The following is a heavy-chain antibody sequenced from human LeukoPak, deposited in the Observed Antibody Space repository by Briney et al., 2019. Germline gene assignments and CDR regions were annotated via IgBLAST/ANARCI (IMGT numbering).Heavy chain of an antibody. CDR3: ARGLETALRYYYMDV. D-gene: IGHD1-1*01. CDR2: ISSSSSYI. V-gene: IGHV3-21*04. CDR1: GFTFSSYS. J-gene: IGHJ6*03. Sequence: PGGSLRLSCAASGFTFSSYSMNWVRQAPGRGLEWVSSISSSSSYIYYADSVKGRFTISRDNAKNSLYLQMNSLRAEDTAVYYCARGLETALRYYYMDVWGKGTTVTISS.